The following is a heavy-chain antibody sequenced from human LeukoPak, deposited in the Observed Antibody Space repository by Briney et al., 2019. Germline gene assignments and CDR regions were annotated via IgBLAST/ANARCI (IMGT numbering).Heavy chain of an antibody. D-gene: IGHD3-9*01. CDR1: GGSISSGDYY. CDR2: IYYSGST. CDR3: ARGEDILTGCYNVGDAFDI. Sequence: SETLSLTCTVSGGSISSGDYYWSWIRQPPGKGLEWIGYIYYSGSTYYNPSLKSRVTISVDTSKNRFSLKLSSVTAADTAVYYCARGEDILTGCYNVGDAFDIWGQGTMVTVSS. J-gene: IGHJ3*02. V-gene: IGHV4-30-4*01.